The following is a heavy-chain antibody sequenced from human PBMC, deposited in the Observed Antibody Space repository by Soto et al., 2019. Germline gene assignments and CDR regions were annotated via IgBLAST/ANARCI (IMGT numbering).Heavy chain of an antibody. CDR3: AKRLYGLYFDF. CDR2: MSGSGDYI. J-gene: IGHJ4*02. Sequence: GSLRLSCAASGFVFGNYAMSWVRQAPGKGLECVSVMSGSGDYIFYADSVKGRFTISRDNSKNTLHLQMSNLTVADTAVYYCAKRLYGLYFDFWDQGSLVTVSS. D-gene: IGHD3-10*01. CDR1: GFVFGNYA. V-gene: IGHV3-23*01.